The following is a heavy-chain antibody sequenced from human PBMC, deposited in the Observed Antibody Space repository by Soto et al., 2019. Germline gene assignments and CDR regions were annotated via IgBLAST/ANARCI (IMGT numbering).Heavy chain of an antibody. CDR2: INAGNGDT. Sequence: ASVKVSCKASGYTFTSYGISWVRQAPGQRLEWMGWINAGNGDTKYSQKFQGRVTITRDTSAITAYMGLSSLRSEDTAVYYCMRDWSYYDSSGPGDYWGQGTLVTVSS. CDR1: GYTFTSYG. D-gene: IGHD3-22*01. V-gene: IGHV1-3*01. J-gene: IGHJ4*02. CDR3: MRDWSYYDSSGPGDY.